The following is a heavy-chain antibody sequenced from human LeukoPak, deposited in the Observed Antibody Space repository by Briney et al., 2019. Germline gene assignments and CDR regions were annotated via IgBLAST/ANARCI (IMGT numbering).Heavy chain of an antibody. D-gene: IGHD3-16*01. CDR1: GFTFSSHA. Sequence: PGGSLRLSCAASGFTFSSHAMSWVRQAPGKGLEWVSAIRGSGDNTFYADSVKGRFAISRDNSKNTVYLQMNSRRAEDTGVYYCAKSVGWGGYDAFDIWGQGTMVIVSS. J-gene: IGHJ3*02. CDR3: AKSVGWGGYDAFDI. CDR2: IRGSGDNT. V-gene: IGHV3-23*01.